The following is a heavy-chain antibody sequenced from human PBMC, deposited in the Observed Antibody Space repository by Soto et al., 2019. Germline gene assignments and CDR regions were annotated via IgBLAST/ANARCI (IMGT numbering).Heavy chain of an antibody. J-gene: IGHJ6*02. V-gene: IGHV1-69*02. Sequence: QVQLVQSGAEVKKPGSSVKFSCKASGGTFSSYTISWVRQATGQGLEWMGRIIPILGIANYAQKFQGRVTITADKTTSTAYMELSSLRSEDTAVYYCERFRGSYGMDVWSQGTKVTVSS. CDR2: IIPILGIA. CDR1: GGTFSSYT. CDR3: ERFRGSYGMDV. D-gene: IGHD3-10*01.